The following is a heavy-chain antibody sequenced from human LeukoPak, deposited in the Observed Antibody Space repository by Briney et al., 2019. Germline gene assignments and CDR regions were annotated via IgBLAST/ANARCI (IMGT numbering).Heavy chain of an antibody. V-gene: IGHV3-23*01. CDR1: GFTFSDYA. D-gene: IGHD3-16*02. Sequence: RGCLRLSCVASGFTFSDYAMSWVSQAPGKWLEWVSGIRDSGGSAYYADSVKRRCTNSRDNPKNTVSLQMNNLRPEDTAVYFCARHDSFIPYWGQGTLVTVTS. CDR3: ARHDSFIPY. J-gene: IGHJ4*02. CDR2: IRDSGGSA.